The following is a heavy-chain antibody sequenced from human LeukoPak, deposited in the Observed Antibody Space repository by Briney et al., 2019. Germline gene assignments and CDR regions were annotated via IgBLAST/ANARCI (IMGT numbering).Heavy chain of an antibody. V-gene: IGHV4-34*01. J-gene: IGHJ1*01. D-gene: IGHD2-8*01. Sequence: SETLSLTCAVYGGSFSGYYWSWIRQPPGKGLEWIGEINHSGSTNYNPSLKSRVTISVDTSKNQFSLKLSSVTAADTAVYYCASPNRLYGRYFQHWGQGTLVTVSS. CDR1: GGSFSGYY. CDR3: ASPNRLYGRYFQH. CDR2: INHSGST.